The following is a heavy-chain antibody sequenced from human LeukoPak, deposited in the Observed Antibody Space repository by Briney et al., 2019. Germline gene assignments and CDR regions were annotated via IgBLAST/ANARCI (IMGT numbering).Heavy chain of an antibody. CDR1: GFTFIGYY. CDR3: ARDQPALDY. CDR2: INLNTGDT. V-gene: IGHV1-2*02. J-gene: IGHJ4*02. Sequence: ASVKVSCKASGFTFIGYYMHWVRQAPGQGLEWMGWINLNTGDTDYAPKFQGRVTMTRDTSITTAYMQLSWLRYDDTAVYYCARDQPALDYWGRGTLVTVSS.